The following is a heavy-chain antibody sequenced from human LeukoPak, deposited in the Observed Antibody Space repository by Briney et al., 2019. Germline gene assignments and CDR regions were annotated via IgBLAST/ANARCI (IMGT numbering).Heavy chain of an antibody. J-gene: IGHJ4*02. D-gene: IGHD2-15*01. CDR1: GGSFSNHA. V-gene: IGHV1-69*05. CDR3: ASRRLEWGWNPHYFFDY. Sequence: SETVSCKPSGGSFSNHAISWVRQAPGQGLEWMGGIIPIFVTANYAQKYQGRVTITTDEAKRTAYMELSSLRSEDTAVYYCASRRLEWGWNPHYFFDYWGQGTLVTVSS. CDR2: IIPIFVTA.